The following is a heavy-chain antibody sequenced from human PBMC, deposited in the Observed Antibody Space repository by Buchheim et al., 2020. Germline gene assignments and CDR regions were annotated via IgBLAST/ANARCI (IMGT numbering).Heavy chain of an antibody. CDR1: GFTFSSYG. D-gene: IGHD3-22*01. V-gene: IGHV3-30*02. Sequence: QVQLVESGGGVVQPGRSLRLSCAASGFTFSSYGMHWVRQAPGKGLEWVAFIRYDGSNKYYAGSVKGRFTISRDNSKNQLYLQMNSLRAEDTAVYYCAKDASGRSGYPAYWGQGTL. J-gene: IGHJ4*02. CDR3: AKDASGRSGYPAY. CDR2: IRYDGSNK.